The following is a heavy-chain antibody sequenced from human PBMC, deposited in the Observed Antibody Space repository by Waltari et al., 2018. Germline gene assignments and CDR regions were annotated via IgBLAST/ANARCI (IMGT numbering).Heavy chain of an antibody. D-gene: IGHD6-13*01. CDR3: ARDLRSWPYYLDY. J-gene: IGHJ4*02. Sequence: EVQLVESGGALVQPGGSLRLSCAASGFTFSNPWMNWVRQAPGRGREWVASIKQLGNEKNYGDSVRGRFTISRDDAKKSVYLELNSLRADDTAVYYCARDLRSWPYYLDYWGQGTLVTVSS. V-gene: IGHV3-7*01. CDR1: GFTFSNPW. CDR2: IKQLGNEK.